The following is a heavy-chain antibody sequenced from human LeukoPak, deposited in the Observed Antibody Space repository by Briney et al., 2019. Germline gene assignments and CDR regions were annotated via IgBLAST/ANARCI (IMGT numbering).Heavy chain of an antibody. CDR1: GFTFNTHW. V-gene: IGHV3-74*01. CDR2: IDSDVSST. CDR3: AREAYYDFWSGYYHYYYYMDV. D-gene: IGHD3-3*01. J-gene: IGHJ6*03. Sequence: GGSLRLSCEVSGFTFNTHWMHWVRQAPGKGLVWVSRIDSDVSSTTYADSVKGRFTISRDNAKNTLYLQMNSLRAEDTAVYYCAREAYYDFWSGYYHYYYYMDVWGKGTMVTVSS.